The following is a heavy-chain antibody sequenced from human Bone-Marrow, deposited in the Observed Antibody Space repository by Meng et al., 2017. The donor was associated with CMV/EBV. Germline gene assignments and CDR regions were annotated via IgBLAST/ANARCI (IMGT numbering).Heavy chain of an antibody. V-gene: IGHV3-66*01. J-gene: IGHJ4*02. CDR3: ARGRWGYFDY. CDR1: GLPFSNAW. Sequence: SRSCAASGLPFSNAWMSWVRQAPGKGLEWVAVIYSGGSTYYADSVKGRFTISRDNSKNTLYLQMNSLRAEDTAVYYCARGRWGYFDYWGQGTLVTVSS. D-gene: IGHD1-26*01. CDR2: IYSGGST.